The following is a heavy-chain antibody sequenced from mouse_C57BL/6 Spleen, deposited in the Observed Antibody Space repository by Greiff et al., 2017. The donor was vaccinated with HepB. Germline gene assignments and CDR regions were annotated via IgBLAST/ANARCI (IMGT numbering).Heavy chain of an antibody. CDR2: ISDGGSYT. CDR1: GFTFSSYA. CDR3: ARDRDYSNDLGMDY. Sequence: DVQLVESGGGLVKPGGSLKLSCAASGFTFSSYAMSWVRQTPEKRLEWVATISDGGSYTYYPDNVKGRFTISRDNAKNNLYLQMSHLKSEDTAMYYGARDRDYSNDLGMDYWGQGTSVTVSS. D-gene: IGHD2-12*01. J-gene: IGHJ4*01. V-gene: IGHV5-4*01.